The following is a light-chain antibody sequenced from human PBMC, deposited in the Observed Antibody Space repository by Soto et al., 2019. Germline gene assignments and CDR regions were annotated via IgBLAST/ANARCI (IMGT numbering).Light chain of an antibody. CDR1: SSDVGSYNL. V-gene: IGLV2-23*02. CDR3: CSYAGSSTPFV. J-gene: IGLJ1*01. CDR2: EVS. Sequence: QSVLTQPASVSGSPGQSITISCTGTSSDVGSYNLVSWYQQHPGKAPKLMIYEVSKRPSGGSNRFSGSKSGNTASLTISGLQAEDEAVYYCCSYAGSSTPFVFGTGTKVTVL.